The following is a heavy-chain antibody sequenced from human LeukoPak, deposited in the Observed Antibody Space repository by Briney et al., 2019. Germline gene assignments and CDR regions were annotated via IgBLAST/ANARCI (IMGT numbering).Heavy chain of an antibody. Sequence: GGSLRLSCAASGLTVSSYSMNWVRQAPGKGLEWVSYISSSSGTIYYADSVKGRFTISRDNAKNSLYLQMNSLRDEDTAVYYCASYCSGGSCYGQVDYWGQGTLVIVSS. CDR1: GLTVSSYS. CDR3: ASYCSGGSCYGQVDY. CDR2: ISSSSGTI. V-gene: IGHV3-48*02. J-gene: IGHJ4*02. D-gene: IGHD2-15*01.